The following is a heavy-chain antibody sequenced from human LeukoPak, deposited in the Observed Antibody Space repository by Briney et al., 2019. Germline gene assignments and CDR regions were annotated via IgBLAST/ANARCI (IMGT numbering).Heavy chain of an antibody. Sequence: GGSLRLSCAASGFTFGSYAMSWVRQAPGKGXXXVSGISGSGGSTYYADSVKGRFTISRDNSKNTLYLQMNSLRAEDTAVYYCARGWPYAFDIWGQGTMVTVSS. J-gene: IGHJ3*02. D-gene: IGHD6-19*01. V-gene: IGHV3-23*01. CDR2: ISGSGGST. CDR3: ARGWPYAFDI. CDR1: GFTFGSYA.